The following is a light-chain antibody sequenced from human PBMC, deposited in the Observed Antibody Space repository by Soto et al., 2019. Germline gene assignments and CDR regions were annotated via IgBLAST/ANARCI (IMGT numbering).Light chain of an antibody. CDR1: QSISSY. V-gene: IGKV1-39*01. CDR2: AAS. CDR3: QQSYSAPPHT. Sequence: DIPMTQSPSSLSASVGDRVTITCRASQSISSYLHWYQQKPGKAPKLLISAASSLQSGVPSRFGGSGSGTDFTLTISSLQPEDFATYYCQQSYSAPPHTFGGGTKVEIK. J-gene: IGKJ4*01.